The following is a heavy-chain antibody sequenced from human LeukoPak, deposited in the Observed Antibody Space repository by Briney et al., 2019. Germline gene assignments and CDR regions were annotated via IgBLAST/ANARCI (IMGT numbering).Heavy chain of an antibody. CDR3: ARASYDSSDYEFFQH. D-gene: IGHD3-22*01. J-gene: IGHJ1*01. CDR2: IYYSGST. Sequence: SETLSLTCTVSGGSISSSSYYWGWIRQPPGKGLEWIGSIYYSGSTYYNPPLKSRVTISVDTSKNQFSLKLSSVTAADTAVYYCARASYDSSDYEFFQHWGQGTLVTVSS. CDR1: GGSISSSSYY. V-gene: IGHV4-39*07.